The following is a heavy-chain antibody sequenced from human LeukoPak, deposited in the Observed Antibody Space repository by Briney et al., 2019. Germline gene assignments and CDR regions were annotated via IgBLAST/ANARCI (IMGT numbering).Heavy chain of an antibody. CDR2: INHSGST. V-gene: IGHV4-34*01. Sequence: PETLSLTCAVYGGSFSGYYWSWIRQPPGKGLEWIGEINHSGSTNYNPSLKSRVTISVDTSKNQFSLKLSSVTAADTAVYYCARVARVFDYWGQGTLVTVSS. CDR3: ARVARVFDY. CDR1: GGSFSGYY. J-gene: IGHJ4*02.